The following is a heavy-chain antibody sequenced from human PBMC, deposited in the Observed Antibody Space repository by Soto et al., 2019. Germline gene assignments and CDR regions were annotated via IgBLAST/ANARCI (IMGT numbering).Heavy chain of an antibody. V-gene: IGHV4-34*01. CDR3: ARGAGGSSSYIDY. Sequence: SETLSLTCAVYAGSFSCYFWTWIRQPPGKGLEWIGEINHSGSSNYNPSLKSRLTISVDTSKSQFSLKLSSVTAADTAVYYCARGAGGSSSYIDYWGQGTLVTVSS. CDR2: INHSGSS. J-gene: IGHJ4*02. CDR1: AGSFSCYF. D-gene: IGHD6-13*01.